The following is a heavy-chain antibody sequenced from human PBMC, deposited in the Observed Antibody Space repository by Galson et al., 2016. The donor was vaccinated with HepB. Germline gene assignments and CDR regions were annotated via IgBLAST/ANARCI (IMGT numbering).Heavy chain of an antibody. CDR2: ILTNGET. CDR3: AKGKSVGGLTGIFDL. CDR1: GFSVNNDY. J-gene: IGHJ4*02. V-gene: IGHV3-53*01. D-gene: IGHD6-19*01. Sequence: SLRLSCAASGFSVNNDYMSWVRQPPGKGLECVSVILTNGETYYVDAVKGRFTISRDSSKNTLSLQMKSLRGEDSAVYYCAKGKSVGGLTGIFDLWGQGTLLTVSS.